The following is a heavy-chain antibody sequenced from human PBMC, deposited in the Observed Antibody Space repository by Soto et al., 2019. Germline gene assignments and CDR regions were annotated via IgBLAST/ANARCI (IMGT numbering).Heavy chain of an antibody. Sequence: QVQLVQSGAEVKKPESPVKVSCKAPGGTFSTYAISWVRQAPGQGLEWMGGIIPMFGTANYAQRSQDRVTITADESTNTVYMELSSLRSEDTAVYFCASGIQMWLRRINTGYSGWGQGTLVTVSS. CDR3: ASGIQMWLRRINTGYSG. CDR1: GGTFSTYA. V-gene: IGHV1-69*12. J-gene: IGHJ4*02. CDR2: IIPMFGTA. D-gene: IGHD5-12*01.